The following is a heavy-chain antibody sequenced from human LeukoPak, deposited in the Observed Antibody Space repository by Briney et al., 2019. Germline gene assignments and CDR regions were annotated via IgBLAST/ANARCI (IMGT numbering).Heavy chain of an antibody. D-gene: IGHD2-2*01. CDR2: IWYDGSNK. J-gene: IGHJ4*02. Sequence: GGSLRLSCAAPGFTFSSYGMHWVRQAPGKGLEWVAVIWYDGSNKYYADSVKGRFTISRDNSKNTLYLQMNSLRAKDTAVYYCAKAGIDCSSTSCSYYFDYWGQGTLVTVSS. CDR3: AKAGIDCSSTSCSYYFDY. CDR1: GFTFSSYG. V-gene: IGHV3-33*06.